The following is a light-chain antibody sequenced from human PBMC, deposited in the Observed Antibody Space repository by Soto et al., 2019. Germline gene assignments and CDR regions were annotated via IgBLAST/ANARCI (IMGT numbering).Light chain of an antibody. J-gene: IGKJ2*01. CDR1: QSISSY. Sequence: DIQMTQSPSSLSASEGDRVTITCRASQSISSYLNWYQQKPGKAPKLLIYAASSLQSGVPSRFSGSGSGTDFTLTISSLQPEDFATYYCQQSYSTPQGYTFGQGTKLEIK. V-gene: IGKV1-39*01. CDR2: AAS. CDR3: QQSYSTPQGYT.